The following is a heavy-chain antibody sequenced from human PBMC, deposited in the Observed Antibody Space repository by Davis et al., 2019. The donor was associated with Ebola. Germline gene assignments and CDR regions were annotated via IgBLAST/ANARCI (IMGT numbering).Heavy chain of an antibody. CDR1: GFTVSSNY. D-gene: IGHD2-2*01. J-gene: IGHJ4*02. Sequence: PGGSLRLSCAASGFTVSSNYMSWVRQAPGKGLEWVSVIYSGGSTYYADSVKGRFTISRDNSKNTLYLQMNSLRAEDTAVYYCARGRCSSTSCYRRYYFDYWGQGTLVTVSS. V-gene: IGHV3-53*01. CDR2: IYSGGST. CDR3: ARGRCSSTSCYRRYYFDY.